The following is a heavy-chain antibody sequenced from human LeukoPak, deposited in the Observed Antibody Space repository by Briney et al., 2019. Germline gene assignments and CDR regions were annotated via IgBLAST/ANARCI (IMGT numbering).Heavy chain of an antibody. CDR2: VYYSGST. J-gene: IGHJ3*01. D-gene: IGHD3-22*01. CDR1: GGSVRSDSYY. V-gene: IGHV4-61*01. CDR3: VREAATDYYDSSGYYRQTEVFDA. Sequence: SETLSHTCTVSGGSVRSDSYYWSWIGQPPGKGLEWIGYVYYSGSTNYNPSLKSRVTISVDTSKNQFSLKLRSVTAADTAVYYCVREAATDYYDSSGYYRQTEVFDAWGQGTMVTVSS.